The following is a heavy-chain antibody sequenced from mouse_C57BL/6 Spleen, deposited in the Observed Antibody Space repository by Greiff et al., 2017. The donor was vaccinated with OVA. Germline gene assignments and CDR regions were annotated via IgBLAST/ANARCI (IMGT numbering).Heavy chain of an antibody. Sequence: EVKLMESGGGLVQSGRSLRLSCAPSGFTFSDFYMEWVRQAPGKGLEWIAASRNKANDYTTEYSASVKGRFIVSRDTSQSILYLQMNALRAEDTAIYYCARGTTVVPFDYWGQGTTLTVSS. J-gene: IGHJ2*01. CDR1: GFTFSDFY. V-gene: IGHV7-1*01. D-gene: IGHD1-1*01. CDR3: ARGTTVVPFDY. CDR2: SRNKANDYTT.